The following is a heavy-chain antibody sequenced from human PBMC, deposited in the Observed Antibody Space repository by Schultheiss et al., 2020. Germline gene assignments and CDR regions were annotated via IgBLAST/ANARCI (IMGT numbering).Heavy chain of an antibody. CDR2: IDWDDDK. CDR1: GFSLSTSGVG. Sequence: SGPTLVKPTQTLTLTCTFSGFSLSTSGVGVGWIRQPPGKALEWLAHIDWDDDKYYSTSLKTRLTISKDTSKNQVVLTMTNMDPVDTATYYCARIYSSTQTYYMDVWGKGTTVTVSS. D-gene: IGHD6-13*01. V-gene: IGHV2-70*01. J-gene: IGHJ6*03. CDR3: ARIYSSTQTYYMDV.